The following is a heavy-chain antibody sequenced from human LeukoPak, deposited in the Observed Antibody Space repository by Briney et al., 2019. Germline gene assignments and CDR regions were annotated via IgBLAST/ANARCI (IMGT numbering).Heavy chain of an antibody. J-gene: IGHJ6*02. V-gene: IGHV1-69*04. CDR3: ARGAQYYYGFYGMDV. CDR1: GGTFSSHA. CDR2: IIPILGIA. D-gene: IGHD3-10*01. Sequence: ASVTVSCKASGGTFSSHAISWVRQAPGQGLEWMGRIIPILGIANYAQKFQGRVTITADKSTSTAYMELSSLRSEDTAVYYCARGAQYYYGFYGMDVWGQGTTVTVSS.